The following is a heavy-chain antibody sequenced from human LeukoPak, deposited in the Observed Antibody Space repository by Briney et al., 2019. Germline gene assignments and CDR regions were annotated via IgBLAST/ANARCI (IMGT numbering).Heavy chain of an antibody. Sequence: ASVKVSCKASGYTFTSYDINWVRQAPGQGLEWMGWINPNSGGTNYAQKFQGRVTMTRDTSISTAYMELSRLRSDNTAVYYCARGGDCSGGSCYYDYWGQGTLVTVSS. CDR3: ARGGDCSGGSCYYDY. CDR2: INPNSGGT. CDR1: GYTFTSYD. D-gene: IGHD2-15*01. J-gene: IGHJ4*02. V-gene: IGHV1-2*02.